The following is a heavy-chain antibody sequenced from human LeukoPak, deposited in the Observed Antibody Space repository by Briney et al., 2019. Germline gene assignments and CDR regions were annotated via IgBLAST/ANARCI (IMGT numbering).Heavy chain of an antibody. Sequence: ASVTVSCQAPGYTFTGYYMHWVGQAPAQGLEWMGWISAYNGNTNYAQKLQGRVTMTTDTSTSTAYMELRSLRSDDTAVYYCARLGYCSGGSCKKEYYYYYGMDAWGQGTTVTVSS. V-gene: IGHV1-18*04. J-gene: IGHJ6*02. D-gene: IGHD2-15*01. CDR3: ARLGYCSGGSCKKEYYYYYGMDA. CDR1: GYTFTGYY. CDR2: ISAYNGNT.